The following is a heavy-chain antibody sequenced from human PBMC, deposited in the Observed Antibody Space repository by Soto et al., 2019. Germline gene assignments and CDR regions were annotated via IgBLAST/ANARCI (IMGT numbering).Heavy chain of an antibody. CDR1: GGTFSSYA. Sequence: ASVKVFCKASGGTFSSYAISWGRQAPGQGLEGRVGIIPTFGTANYAQKFQGRVTITADESTSTAYLELSSLRSEDTAVYYCAREGPYSSTSYYYYMDVWGKGTTVTVSS. V-gene: IGHV1-69*13. CDR3: AREGPYSSTSYYYYMDV. D-gene: IGHD6-6*01. J-gene: IGHJ6*03. CDR2: IIPTFGTA.